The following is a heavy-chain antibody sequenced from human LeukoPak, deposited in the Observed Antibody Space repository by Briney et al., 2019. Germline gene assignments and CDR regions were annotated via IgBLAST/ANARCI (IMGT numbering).Heavy chain of an antibody. J-gene: IGHJ4*02. CDR3: TRGFSAD. Sequence: RPGGSLRLSCTASGFSFRDFVVSWVRQAPGEGLEWVGFVRTKADGGTTAYAASVTGRFTISRDDSTFIARLQMDTQQIEDTAVYYCTRGFSADWGQGALVTVSS. CDR1: GFSFRDFV. V-gene: IGHV3-49*04. CDR2: VRTKADGGTT. D-gene: IGHD3-3*01.